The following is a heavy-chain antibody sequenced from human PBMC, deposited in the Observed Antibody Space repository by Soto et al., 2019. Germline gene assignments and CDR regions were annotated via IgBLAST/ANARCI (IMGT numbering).Heavy chain of an antibody. Sequence: QVQLQESGPGLVKPSETLSLTCTVSGGSISSYYWSWIRQPPGKGLEWIGYISYSGSTNYNPSLKSPVTISVDTSKTQFSLKLSSVTAADTAVYYCARHLLLYYYDSSGYYLRDAFDIWGQGTMVTVSS. D-gene: IGHD3-22*01. CDR1: GGSISSYY. V-gene: IGHV4-59*08. CDR2: ISYSGST. CDR3: ARHLLLYYYDSSGYYLRDAFDI. J-gene: IGHJ3*02.